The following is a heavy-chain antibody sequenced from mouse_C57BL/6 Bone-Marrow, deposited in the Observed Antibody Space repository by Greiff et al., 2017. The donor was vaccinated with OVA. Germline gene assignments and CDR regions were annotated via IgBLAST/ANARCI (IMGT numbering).Heavy chain of an antibody. CDR2: ISDGGSYT. CDR1: GFTFSSYA. CDR3: ARDHYGSRRFFDY. V-gene: IGHV5-4*01. Sequence: EVHLVESGGGLVKPGGSLKLSCAASGFTFSSYAMSWVRQTPEKRLEWVATISDGGSYTYYPDNVKGRFTISRDNAKNNLYLQMSHLKSEDTAMYYCARDHYGSRRFFDYWGQGTTLTVSS. D-gene: IGHD1-1*01. J-gene: IGHJ2*01.